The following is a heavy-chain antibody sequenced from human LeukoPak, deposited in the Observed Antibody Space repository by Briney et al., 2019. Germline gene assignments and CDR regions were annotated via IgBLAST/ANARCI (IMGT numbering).Heavy chain of an antibody. Sequence: SETLSLTCAVYGGSFSGYYWSWIRQPPGKGLEWIGEINHSGSTNYNPSLKSRVTISVDTSKNQFSLKLSSVTAADTAVYYCASYDYTSAYYFDYWGQGTLVTVPS. V-gene: IGHV4-34*01. J-gene: IGHJ4*02. CDR1: GGSFSGYY. CDR2: INHSGST. D-gene: IGHD4-11*01. CDR3: ASYDYTSAYYFDY.